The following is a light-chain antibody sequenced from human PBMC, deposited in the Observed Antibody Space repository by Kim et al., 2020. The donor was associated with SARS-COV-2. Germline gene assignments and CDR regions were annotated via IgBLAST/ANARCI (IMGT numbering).Light chain of an antibody. CDR1: QRVSTTF. J-gene: IGKJ1*01. V-gene: IGKV3-20*01. CDR2: GTS. Sequence: SPGEGTTPTGRARQRVSTTFLGWYQQRPGQVPRLLIYGTSTRDTGIPERFSGRGSGTDFNLTIGRLEPEDFAMYYCQQYASEPSTFGQGTKVDIK. CDR3: QQYASEPST.